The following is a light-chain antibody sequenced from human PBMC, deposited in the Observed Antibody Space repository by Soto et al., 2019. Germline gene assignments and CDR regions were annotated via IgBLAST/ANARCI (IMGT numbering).Light chain of an antibody. Sequence: DIVMTQSPLSLPVTPGEPASISCRSSQSLLHSDGYNYLDWYLQKPGQSPQLLICMGSDRASGVPDRFSGSGSGTDFTLTISRVEAEDFGVYYCMQALQTPWTFGQGTRVEV. CDR3: MQALQTPWT. V-gene: IGKV2-28*01. J-gene: IGKJ1*01. CDR1: QSLLHSDGYNY. CDR2: MGS.